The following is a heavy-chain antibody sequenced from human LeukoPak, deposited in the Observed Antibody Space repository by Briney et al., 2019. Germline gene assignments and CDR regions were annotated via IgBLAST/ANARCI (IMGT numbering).Heavy chain of an antibody. CDR3: ASGDYGGNSYVYYYYGMDV. V-gene: IGHV1-69*04. J-gene: IGHJ6*02. CDR2: IIPIPGIA. CDR1: GGTFSSYA. Sequence: ASVKVSCKASGGTFSSYAISWVRQAPGQGLEWMGRIIPIPGIANYAQKFQGRVTITADKSTSTAYMELSSLRSEDTAVYYCASGDYGGNSYVYYYYGMDVWGQGTTVTVSS. D-gene: IGHD4-23*01.